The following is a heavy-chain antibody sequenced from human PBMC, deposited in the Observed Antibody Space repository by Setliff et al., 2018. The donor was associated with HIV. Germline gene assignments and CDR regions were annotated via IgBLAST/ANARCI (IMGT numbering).Heavy chain of an antibody. J-gene: IGHJ4*02. V-gene: IGHV4-30-4*08. D-gene: IGHD3-22*01. Sequence: SETLSLTCTASGDSVSSRSYYWSWIRQPPGRGLEWIAYIFYSGSTYYNPSLKSRVTISVDTSKNQFSLKLSSVTAADTAVYYCARGMDYYDTSGYYQYYFDYWGQGTLVTVSS. CDR1: GDSVSSRSYY. CDR2: IFYSGST. CDR3: ARGMDYYDTSGYYQYYFDY.